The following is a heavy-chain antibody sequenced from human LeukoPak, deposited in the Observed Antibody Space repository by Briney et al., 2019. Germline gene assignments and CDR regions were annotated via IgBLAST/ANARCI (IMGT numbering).Heavy chain of an antibody. CDR1: GGSVSSRSSF. Sequence: PSETLSLTCTVSGGSVSSRSSFWGWVRQPPGKGLEWIGNIYYTGTTYYNPSLKSRVTISVDTSRKQFSLRLSSVTAADTAVYYCARPHSGTVNASTYGVIDYWGQGTLVTVSS. J-gene: IGHJ4*02. CDR2: IYYTGTT. CDR3: ARPHSGTVNASTYGVIDY. D-gene: IGHD2-8*01. V-gene: IGHV4-39*01.